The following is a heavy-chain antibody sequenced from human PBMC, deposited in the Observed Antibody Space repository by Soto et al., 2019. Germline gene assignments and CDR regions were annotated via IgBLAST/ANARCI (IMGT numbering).Heavy chain of an antibody. J-gene: IGHJ4*02. CDR2: IYPGDSDT. CDR1: GYSFASHW. V-gene: IGHV5-51*01. CDR3: ARYSGSYWHYLDF. D-gene: IGHD1-26*01. Sequence: GESLKISCKGSGYSFASHWVAWVRQMPEKGLEWIGTIYPGDSDTKYSSAFRGHATISADTSVSTAYLQWRSLEATDSAIYYCARYSGSYWHYLDFWGQGTLVTVSS.